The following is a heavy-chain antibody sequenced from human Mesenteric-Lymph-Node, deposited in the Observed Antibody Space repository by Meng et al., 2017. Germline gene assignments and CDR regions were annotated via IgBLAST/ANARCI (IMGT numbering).Heavy chain of an antibody. CDR1: GYTCTSYG. Sequence: QVQLVQSGAEVKKPGASVKVSCKASGYTCTSYGISWVRQAPGQGLEWMGWISAYNGNTNYAQKLQGRVTMTTDTSTSTAYMELRSLRSDDTAVYYCARLTGKYDFWSGYRGGIDYWGQGTLVTVSS. CDR3: ARLTGKYDFWSGYRGGIDY. J-gene: IGHJ4*02. CDR2: ISAYNGNT. D-gene: IGHD3-3*01. V-gene: IGHV1-18*01.